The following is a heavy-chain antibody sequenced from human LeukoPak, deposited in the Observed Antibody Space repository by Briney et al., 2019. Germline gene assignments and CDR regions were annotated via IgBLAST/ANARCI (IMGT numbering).Heavy chain of an antibody. Sequence: GRSLRLSCAASGFTFSSYGMHWVRQAPGKGLEWVAVISYDGSNKYYADSVKGRFTISRDNSKNTLYLQMNSLRAEDTAVYYCARDKRRRDGYNPYYFDYWGQGTLVTVSS. CDR1: GFTFSSYG. CDR2: ISYDGSNK. V-gene: IGHV3-30*03. J-gene: IGHJ4*02. D-gene: IGHD5-24*01. CDR3: ARDKRRRDGYNPYYFDY.